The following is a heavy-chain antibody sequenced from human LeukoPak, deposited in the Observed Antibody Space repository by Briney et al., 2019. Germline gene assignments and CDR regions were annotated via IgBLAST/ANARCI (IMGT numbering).Heavy chain of an antibody. D-gene: IGHD1-26*01. CDR3: ARRRIVGSIDDAFDI. CDR2: ISSDGNTQ. J-gene: IGHJ3*02. Sequence: GGSLRLSCAASGFTFSNYAMSWVRQAPGKGLEWAAVISSDGNTQYYADSVEGRFTISRDNSNNTLYLQINSLRADDTAIYYCARRRIVGSIDDAFDIWGQGTMVTLSS. V-gene: IGHV3-30-3*01. CDR1: GFTFSNYA.